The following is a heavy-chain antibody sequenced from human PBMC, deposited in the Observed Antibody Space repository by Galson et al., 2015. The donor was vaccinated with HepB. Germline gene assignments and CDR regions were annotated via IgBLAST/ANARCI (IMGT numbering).Heavy chain of an antibody. J-gene: IGHJ3*02. CDR1: GGSISSSSYY. CDR3: ARIGLRFLEWLLLEGAFDI. CDR2: IYYSGST. V-gene: IGHV4-39*01. D-gene: IGHD3-3*01. Sequence: SETLSLTCTVSGGSISSSSYYWGWIRQPPGKGLEWIGSIYYSGSTYYNPSLKSRVTISVDTSKNQFSLKLSSVTAADTAVYYCARIGLRFLEWLLLEGAFDIWGQGTMVTVSS.